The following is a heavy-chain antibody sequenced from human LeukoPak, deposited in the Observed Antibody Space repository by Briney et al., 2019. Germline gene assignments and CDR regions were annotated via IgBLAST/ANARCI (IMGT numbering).Heavy chain of an antibody. J-gene: IGHJ4*02. D-gene: IGHD3-22*01. Sequence: ASVKVSRKASGYTFTGYYMHWVRQAPGQGLEWMGRINPNGGGTNYAQKFQGRVTMTRDTSISTAYMELSRLRSDDTAVYYCARPEDDYYDSSGYENYWGQGTLVTVSS. V-gene: IGHV1-2*06. CDR2: INPNGGGT. CDR3: ARPEDDYYDSSGYENY. CDR1: GYTFTGYY.